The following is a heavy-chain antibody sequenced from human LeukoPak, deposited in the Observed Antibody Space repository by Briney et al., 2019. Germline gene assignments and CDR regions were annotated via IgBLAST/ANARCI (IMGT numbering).Heavy chain of an antibody. V-gene: IGHV1-18*01. CDR3: ARVGYCSGGSCPHPYYFDY. CDR1: GYTFTSYG. D-gene: IGHD2-15*01. CDR2: ISAYDGNT. Sequence: GASVKVSCKASGYTFTSYGISWVRQAPGQGLEWMGWISAYDGNTNYAQKPQGRVTMTTDTSTSTAYTELRSLRSDDTAVYYCARVGYCSGGSCPHPYYFDYWGQGTLVTVSS. J-gene: IGHJ4*02.